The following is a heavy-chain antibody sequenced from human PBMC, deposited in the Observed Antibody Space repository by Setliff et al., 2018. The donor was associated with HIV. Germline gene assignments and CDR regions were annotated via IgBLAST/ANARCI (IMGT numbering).Heavy chain of an antibody. CDR2: FYYSGSS. CDR1: GDSISRRIYY. D-gene: IGHD2-2*01. V-gene: IGHV4-39*01. CDR3: AKLLPAADMAREIDS. Sequence: SETLSLTCTVSGDSISRRIYYWGWIRQPPGKGLEWIGNFYYSGSSHYNPSLKSRVTISVDTSKNQFSLKPISVSAADTAVYYCAKLLPAADMAREIDSWGQGTLVTVSS. J-gene: IGHJ4*02.